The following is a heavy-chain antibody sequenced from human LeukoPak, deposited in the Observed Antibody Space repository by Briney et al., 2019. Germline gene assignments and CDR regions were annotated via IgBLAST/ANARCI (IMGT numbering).Heavy chain of an antibody. D-gene: IGHD6-19*01. CDR3: ARLVRSGWYPDY. Sequence: SETLSLTCAVSGGSISSYYWSWIRQPPGKGLEWIGYIYYSGSTNYNPSLKSRVTISVDTSKNQFSLKLSSVTAADTAVYYCARLVRSGWYPDYWGQGTLVTVSS. J-gene: IGHJ4*02. V-gene: IGHV4-59*08. CDR2: IYYSGST. CDR1: GGSISSYY.